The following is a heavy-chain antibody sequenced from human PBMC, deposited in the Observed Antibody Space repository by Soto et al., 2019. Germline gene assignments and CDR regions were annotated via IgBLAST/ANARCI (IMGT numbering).Heavy chain of an antibody. Sequence: GGSLRLSCAASGFTFSDYYMSWIRQAPGKGLKWVSYISSSSSNTNYTDSVKGLFTISRDNAKNSLYLQMNSLRAEDTAVYYFARTPDCTNGVCSAGFDYWGQGTLVTVSS. J-gene: IGHJ4*02. D-gene: IGHD2-8*01. CDR3: ARTPDCTNGVCSAGFDY. CDR1: GFTFSDYY. CDR2: ISSSSSNT. V-gene: IGHV3-11*06.